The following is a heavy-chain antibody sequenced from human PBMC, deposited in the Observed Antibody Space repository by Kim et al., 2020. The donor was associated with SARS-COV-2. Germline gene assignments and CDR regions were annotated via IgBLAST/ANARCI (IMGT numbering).Heavy chain of an antibody. J-gene: IGHJ6*02. D-gene: IGHD1-26*01. CDR3: AREIVSYYGMDV. CDR2: ISYDGSNK. CDR1: GFTFSSYA. V-gene: IGHV3-30-3*01. Sequence: GVSLRLSCAASGFTFSSYAMHWVRQAPGKGLEWVAVISYDGSNKYYADSVKGRFTISRDNSKNTLYLQMNSLRAEDTALYYCAREIVSYYGMDVWGQGTT.